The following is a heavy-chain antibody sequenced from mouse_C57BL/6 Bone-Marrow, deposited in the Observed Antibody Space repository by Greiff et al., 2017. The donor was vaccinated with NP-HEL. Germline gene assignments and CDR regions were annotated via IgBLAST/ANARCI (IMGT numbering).Heavy chain of an antibody. V-gene: IGHV1-85*01. CDR3: ARCLRTVVATGDD. J-gene: IGHJ2*01. D-gene: IGHD1-1*01. CDR1: GYTFTSYD. Sequence: QVQLQQSGPELVKPGASVKLSCKASGYTFTSYDIHWVKQRPGQGLEWIGWIYPSDGSTKYNEKFKGKATLTVDTSSSTAYMERHSLASEDSAVYICARCLRTVVATGDDWGKVTTLTVAS. CDR2: IYPSDGST.